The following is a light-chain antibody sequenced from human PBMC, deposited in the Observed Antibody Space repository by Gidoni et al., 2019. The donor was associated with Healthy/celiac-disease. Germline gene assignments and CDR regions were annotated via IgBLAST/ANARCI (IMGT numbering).Light chain of an antibody. CDR2: EVS. CDR3: SSYTSSSTLV. J-gene: IGLJ2*01. CDR1: SSDVGRYNR. Sequence: QSALTQPPSVSASPGRAVTISCTGTSSDVGRYNRVSWYQQPPGTPPKLMIYEVSNRPSGVPARFSGSKSGNTASLTISGLQAEDEADYYCSSYTSSSTLVFGGGTKLTVL. V-gene: IGLV2-18*02.